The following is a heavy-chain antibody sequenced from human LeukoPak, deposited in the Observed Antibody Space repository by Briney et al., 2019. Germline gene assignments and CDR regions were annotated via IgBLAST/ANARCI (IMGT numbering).Heavy chain of an antibody. D-gene: IGHD1-26*01. CDR2: INPNSGDT. V-gene: IGHV1-2*02. CDR1: GYIFTGYD. CDR3: AAPLGATEAFDY. Sequence: ASVKVSCKASGYIFTGYDMHWVRQAPGHGLEWMGWINPNSGDTNYAQKLQGRVTMTRNTSIRTAYMELSSLRSDDTAVYYCAAPLGATEAFDYWGQGTLVTVSS. J-gene: IGHJ4*02.